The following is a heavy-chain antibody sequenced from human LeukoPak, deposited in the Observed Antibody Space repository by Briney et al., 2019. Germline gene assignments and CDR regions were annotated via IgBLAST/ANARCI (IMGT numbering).Heavy chain of an antibody. CDR2: IRYDGSNK. D-gene: IGHD4-17*01. Sequence: GSLRLSCAASGFTFSSYGMHWVRQAPGKGLEWVAFIRYDGSNKYYADSVKGRFTISRDNSKNTLYLQMNSLRAEDTAVYYCAKGSATVTTPFDYWGQGTLVTVSS. CDR3: AKGSATVTTPFDY. J-gene: IGHJ4*02. V-gene: IGHV3-30*02. CDR1: GFTFSSYG.